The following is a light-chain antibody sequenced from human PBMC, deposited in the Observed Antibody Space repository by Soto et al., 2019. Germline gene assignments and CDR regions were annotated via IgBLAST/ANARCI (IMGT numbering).Light chain of an antibody. V-gene: IGLV2-14*01. CDR2: DVS. J-gene: IGLJ1*01. Sequence: QSVLTQPASVSGSPGQSITISCTGTSSDVGGYNYVSWYQQHPGKAPKLMIYDVSNRPSGVSNRFSGSTSGNPASLTISGLQAEHEADYYCSLHTSSSTTVFGTGTKVTVL. CDR1: SSDVGGYNY. CDR3: SLHTSSSTTV.